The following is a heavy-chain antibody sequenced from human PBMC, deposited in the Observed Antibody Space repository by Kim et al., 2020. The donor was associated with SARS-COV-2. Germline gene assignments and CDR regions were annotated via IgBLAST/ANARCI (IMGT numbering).Heavy chain of an antibody. CDR1: DDSINSYY. CDR3: ARQTRGGSGGWLDP. D-gene: IGHD3-10*01. Sequence: SETLSLTCTVSDDSINSYYWTWIRQPAGKGLEWIGRIFTTGSTNYNPSLKSRVTISIDTSRNQFSLKLTSVTAADTAVYYCARQTRGGSGGWLDPWGRGTRVSV. V-gene: IGHV4-4*07. CDR2: IFTTGST. J-gene: IGHJ5*02.